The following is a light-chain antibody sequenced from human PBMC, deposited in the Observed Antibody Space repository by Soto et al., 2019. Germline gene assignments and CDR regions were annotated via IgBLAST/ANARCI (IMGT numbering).Light chain of an antibody. CDR1: QTVGSDY. Sequence: EVVLTQSPGTLSLSPGERATLSCRASQTVGSDYLVWYQQRPGQAPRLLMSGASSRATGIPDRFTGSGSGTDFTLTISSLEPEDFGVYYCQQPGSFPWTFGQGTKVEIK. V-gene: IGKV3-20*01. CDR3: QQPGSFPWT. CDR2: GAS. J-gene: IGKJ1*01.